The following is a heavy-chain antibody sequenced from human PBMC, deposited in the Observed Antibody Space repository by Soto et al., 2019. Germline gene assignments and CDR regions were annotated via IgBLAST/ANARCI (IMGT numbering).Heavy chain of an antibody. J-gene: IGHJ6*02. D-gene: IGHD3-10*01. CDR2: IYYSGST. V-gene: IGHV4-59*08. Sequence: SETLSLTFTVSGGSISSYYWSWFRQPPGRGLEWIGYIYYSGSTSYSPSLKSRVTISVDTSKNQISLMLSSVTAADTAMYYCARANYYGSGSYFSHYYYGMDVWGQGTTVTVSS. CDR3: ARANYYGSGSYFSHYYYGMDV. CDR1: GGSISSYY.